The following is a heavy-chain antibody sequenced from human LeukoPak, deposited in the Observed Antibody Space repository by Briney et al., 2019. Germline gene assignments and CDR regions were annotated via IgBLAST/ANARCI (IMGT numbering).Heavy chain of an antibody. CDR2: ISYDESNK. D-gene: IGHD6-13*01. Sequence: GGSLRLSCAASGFTFSNAWMSWVRQAPGKGLEWVAVISYDESNKFYEDSVKGRFTISRDNSKNTLYLQMNSLRVEDTAVYYCARGGPAAGRFDYWGQGTLVTVSS. CDR1: GFTFSNAW. V-gene: IGHV3-30*03. CDR3: ARGGPAAGRFDY. J-gene: IGHJ4*02.